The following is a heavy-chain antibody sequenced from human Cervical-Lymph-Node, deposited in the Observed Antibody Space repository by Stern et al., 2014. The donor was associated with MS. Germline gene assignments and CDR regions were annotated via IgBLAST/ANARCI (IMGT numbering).Heavy chain of an antibody. CDR1: GGSISSYY. CDR2: IYYSGST. J-gene: IGHJ5*01. Sequence: VQLVESGPGLVKPSETLSLTCTVSGGSISSYYWSWIRQPPGKGLEWIGYIYYSGSTNYNPSLKSRVSISVDTSKNQFSLKLSSVTAADTAVYFCARGYSGSWYWIDSWGQGTQVTVSS. D-gene: IGHD6-13*01. CDR3: ARGYSGSWYWIDS. V-gene: IGHV4-59*01.